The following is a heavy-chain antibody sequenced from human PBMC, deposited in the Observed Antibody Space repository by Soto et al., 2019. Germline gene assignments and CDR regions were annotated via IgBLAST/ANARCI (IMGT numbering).Heavy chain of an antibody. J-gene: IGHJ6*02. CDR3: ARGPVWENIVATGHYGMDV. D-gene: IGHD5-12*01. CDR1: GGSFSGYY. Sequence: SETLSLTCAVYGGSFSGYYWSWIRQPPGKGLEWIGEINHSGSTNYNPSLKSRVTISVDTSKNQFSLKLSSVTAADTAVYYCARGPVWENIVATGHYGMDVWGQGTTVTVSS. V-gene: IGHV4-34*01. CDR2: INHSGST.